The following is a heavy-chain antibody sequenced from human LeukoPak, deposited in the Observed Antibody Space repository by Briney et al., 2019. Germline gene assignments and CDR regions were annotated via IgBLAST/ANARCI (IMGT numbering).Heavy chain of an antibody. J-gene: IGHJ4*02. CDR2: IYYTGST. V-gene: IGHV4-61*10. CDR3: ARNLIPEQLVLNF. D-gene: IGHD6-13*01. CDR1: GDSISSGIHY. Sequence: SETLSLTCTVSGDSISSGIHYWSWIRQPAGKGLEWIGYIYYTGSTNYNPSLKSRVTMSVDTSKNQFSLNLRSVTPEDTAVYYCARNLIPEQLVLNFWGQGTLVTVSS.